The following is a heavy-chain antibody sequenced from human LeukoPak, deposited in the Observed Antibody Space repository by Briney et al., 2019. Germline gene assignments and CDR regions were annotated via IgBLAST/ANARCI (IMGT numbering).Heavy chain of an antibody. V-gene: IGHV4-59*11. D-gene: IGHD3-22*01. CDR1: GASISGHY. Sequence: SETLSLTCTVSGASISGHYWSWIRQPPGKGLEWIGYMYDIGSTNYNPSLKSRVTISVDTSKNQFSLKLSSVTAADTAVYYCARGVGYYDSSGYYRYYFDYWGQGTLVTVSS. CDR2: MYDIGST. CDR3: ARGVGYYDSSGYYRYYFDY. J-gene: IGHJ4*02.